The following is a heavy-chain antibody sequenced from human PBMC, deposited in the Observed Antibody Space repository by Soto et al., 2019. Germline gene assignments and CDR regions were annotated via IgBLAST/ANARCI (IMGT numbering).Heavy chain of an antibody. V-gene: IGHV1-18*01. CDR2: ISAYNGNT. Sequence: ASVKVSCKASGYTFTSYGISWVRQAPGQGLEWMGWISAYNGNTNYAQKLQGRVTMTTDTSTSTAYMELRSLRSDDTAVYYCASLYCSISSCPNDYYYYDMDVWGQGTTVTVSS. J-gene: IGHJ6*02. D-gene: IGHD2-2*01. CDR3: ASLYCSISSCPNDYYYYDMDV. CDR1: GYTFTSYG.